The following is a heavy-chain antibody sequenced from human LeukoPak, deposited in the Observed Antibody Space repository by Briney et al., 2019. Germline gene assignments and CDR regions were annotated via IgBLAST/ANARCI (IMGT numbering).Heavy chain of an antibody. CDR3: AKSLGVGGYTRYKGFDQ. V-gene: IGHV3-23*01. CDR1: GFTFSSYA. J-gene: IGHJ4*02. Sequence: GGSLRLSCASSGFTFSSYAMNWVRQAPGKGLEWVSSISNSDGSTYYADFLKGRFTLSRDNSKNTLHLQMNSLRAEDTAVYYCAKSLGVGGYTRYKGFDQWGQGTLVTVSS. D-gene: IGHD5-24*01. CDR2: ISNSDGST.